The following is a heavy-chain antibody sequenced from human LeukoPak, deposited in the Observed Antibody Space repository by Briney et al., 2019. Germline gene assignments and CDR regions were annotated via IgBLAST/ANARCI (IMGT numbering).Heavy chain of an antibody. CDR2: ISGSGGST. D-gene: IGHD1-14*01. CDR1: GFTFSSYA. Sequence: GGSLRLSCAASGFTFSSYAMSWVRQAPGKGLEWVSAISGSGGSTYYADSVKGRFTISRDNSKNTLYLQMNSLRAEDTAVYYCARDKHRGDYYYGMDVWGQGTTVTVSS. J-gene: IGHJ6*02. V-gene: IGHV3-23*01. CDR3: ARDKHRGDYYYGMDV.